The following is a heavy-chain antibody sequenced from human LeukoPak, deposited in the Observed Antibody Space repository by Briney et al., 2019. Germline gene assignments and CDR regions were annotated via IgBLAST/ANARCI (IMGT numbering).Heavy chain of an antibody. CDR2: IVVGSGNT. D-gene: IGHD3-22*01. CDR1: GFTFFNSA. J-gene: IGHJ4*01. V-gene: IGHV1-58*01. CDR3: AADPSYSSGYRYYFDN. Sequence: SVKVSFRTSGFTFFNSAVQRVRQARGQRLEWIGWIVVGSGNTNYAQKFQERVTITSDMSTSTAYTELSSLRSEDTAVYYCAADPSYSSGYRYYFDNWGEGTLGTVSS.